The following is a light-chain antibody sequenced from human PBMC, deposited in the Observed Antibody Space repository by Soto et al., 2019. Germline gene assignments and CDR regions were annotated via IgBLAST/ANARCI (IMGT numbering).Light chain of an antibody. J-gene: IGLJ1*01. CDR2: EVT. CDR1: STDVGGYNA. V-gene: IGLV2-14*01. CDR3: NSFRVSHLHV. Sequence: QSVLSQPASVSGSPGQTITISCTGTSTDVGGYNAVSWYQHHPGKAPKLIIYEVTHRPSGVSDRFSASKSGNTASLTISGLQAEDEADYYCNSFRVSHLHVFGTGTKVTVL.